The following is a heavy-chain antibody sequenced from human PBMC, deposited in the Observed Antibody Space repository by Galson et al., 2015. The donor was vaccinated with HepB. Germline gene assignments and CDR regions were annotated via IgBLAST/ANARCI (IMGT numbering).Heavy chain of an antibody. D-gene: IGHD4-11*01. CDR3: SKGNDYSDG. CDR2: VSYDGSKR. V-gene: IGHV3-30*18. J-gene: IGHJ4*02. Sequence: LRLSCAASGFSFSSNGTHWVRQAPGKGLEWVAVVSYDGSKRYYADSVKGRFTISRDNSKNTLSLQMNSLRPEDTAVYYCSKGNDYSDGWGQGTLVSVSS. CDR1: GFSFSSNG.